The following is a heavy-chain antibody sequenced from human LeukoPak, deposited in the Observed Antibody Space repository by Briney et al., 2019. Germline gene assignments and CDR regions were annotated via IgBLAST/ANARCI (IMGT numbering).Heavy chain of an antibody. J-gene: IGHJ4*02. Sequence: PGGSLRLSCAASGFTFSSYGMHWVRQAPGKGLEWVAVISYDGSNKYYVDSVKGRFTISRDNSKNTLYLQMNGLRGEDTALYYCAKSGCSGTSCYVNFWGQGTLVTVSS. CDR1: GFTFSSYG. CDR2: ISYDGSNK. D-gene: IGHD2-2*01. CDR3: AKSGCSGTSCYVNF. V-gene: IGHV3-30*18.